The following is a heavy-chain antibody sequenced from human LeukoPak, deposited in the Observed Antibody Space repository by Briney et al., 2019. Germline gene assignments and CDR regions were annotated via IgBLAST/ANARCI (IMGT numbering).Heavy chain of an antibody. Sequence: ASVKVSCKVSGYTLTELSMHWVRQAPGKGLEWKGGFDPEDGETIYAQKFQGRVTMTEDTSTDTAYMELSSLRSEDTAVYYCATDRMVRGVKHLFDYWGQGTLVTVSS. V-gene: IGHV1-24*01. CDR1: GYTLTELS. J-gene: IGHJ4*02. CDR3: ATDRMVRGVKHLFDY. CDR2: FDPEDGET. D-gene: IGHD3-10*01.